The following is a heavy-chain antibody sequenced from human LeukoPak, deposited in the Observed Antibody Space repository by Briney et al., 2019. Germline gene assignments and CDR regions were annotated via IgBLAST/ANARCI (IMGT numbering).Heavy chain of an antibody. Sequence: SWSTNYNPSLKSRVTISVDTSKNQFSLKLSSVTAADTAVYYCARSPPGDVLLWFGELLYFVGWGQGTLVTVSS. V-gene: IGHV4-39*07. CDR2: SWST. D-gene: IGHD3-10*01. J-gene: IGHJ4*02. CDR3: ARSPPGDVLLWFGELLYFVG.